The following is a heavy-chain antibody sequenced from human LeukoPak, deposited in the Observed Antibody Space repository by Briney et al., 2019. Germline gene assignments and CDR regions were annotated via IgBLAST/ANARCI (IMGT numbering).Heavy chain of an antibody. CDR2: INHSGSS. CDR3: ARHRQREGIAARLSLGGIDY. J-gene: IGHJ4*02. V-gene: IGHV4-34*01. CDR1: GGSFSGYY. Sequence: SETLSLTCAVYGGSFSGYYWSWIRQPPGKGLEWIGEINHSGSSNYNPSLKSRVTISVDTSKNQFSLKLSSVTAADTAVYYCARHRQREGIAARLSLGGIDYWGQGTLVTVSS. D-gene: IGHD6-6*01.